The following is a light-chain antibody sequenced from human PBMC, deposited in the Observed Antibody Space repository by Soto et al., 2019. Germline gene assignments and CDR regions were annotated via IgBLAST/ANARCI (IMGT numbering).Light chain of an antibody. CDR1: QSVSSN. Sequence: EIVMTQCPATLSMSPWERATLSCIASQSVSSNLAWYQQKPGQAPRLLIYGASTRATGITARFSGSGSGKEFTLTISSMQYEDFAVYYCKQYNNWQINCGNGPRREIK. J-gene: IGKJ5*01. CDR2: GAS. CDR3: KQYNNWQIN. V-gene: IGKV3-15*01.